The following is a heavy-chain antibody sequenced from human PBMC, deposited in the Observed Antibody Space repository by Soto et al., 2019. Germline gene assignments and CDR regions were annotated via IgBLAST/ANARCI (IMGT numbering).Heavy chain of an antibody. CDR3: AKDFNTVINYFDY. J-gene: IGHJ4*02. D-gene: IGHD4-17*01. CDR1: GFTFDDYA. Sequence: PGGSLRLSCVASGFTFDDYAMHWVRQAPGKGLEWVSGITWNSARIYYADSVKGRFTISRDNAKNSLYLQMDSLRAEDTALYYCAKDFNTVINYFDYWGQGTLVTVSS. CDR2: ITWNSARI. V-gene: IGHV3-9*01.